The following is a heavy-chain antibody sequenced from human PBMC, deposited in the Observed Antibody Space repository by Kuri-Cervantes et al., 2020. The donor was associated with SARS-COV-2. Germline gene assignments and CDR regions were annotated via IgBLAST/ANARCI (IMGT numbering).Heavy chain of an antibody. Sequence: SETLSLTCAVYGGSFSGYYWSWIRQPPGKGLEWIGEINHSGSTYYNPSLKSRVTISVDTSKNQFSLKLSSVTAADTAVYYCARLGYDFWSGYHDYWGQGTLVTVSS. D-gene: IGHD3-3*01. CDR2: INHSGST. CDR1: GGSFSGYY. CDR3: ARLGYDFWSGYHDY. V-gene: IGHV4-34*01. J-gene: IGHJ4*02.